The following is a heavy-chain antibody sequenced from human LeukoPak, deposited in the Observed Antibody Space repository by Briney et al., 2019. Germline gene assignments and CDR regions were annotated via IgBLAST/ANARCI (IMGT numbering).Heavy chain of an antibody. J-gene: IGHJ4*02. D-gene: IGHD3-10*01. V-gene: IGHV1-46*01. CDR1: GYALTNYY. CDR3: ATYPGPTIQGSFDY. Sequence: ASVKVSCKASGYALTNYYMSWVRQAPGQGPGWMGAIDPSSGDTQFAPKFEGRVTVTADTSTSTVYMEMNSLRPDDTAMYYCATYPGPTIQGSFDYWGQGTLVTVSS. CDR2: IDPSSGDT.